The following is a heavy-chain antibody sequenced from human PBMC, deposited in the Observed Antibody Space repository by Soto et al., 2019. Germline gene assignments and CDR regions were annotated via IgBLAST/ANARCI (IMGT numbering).Heavy chain of an antibody. V-gene: IGHV4-59*08. Sequence: SETLSLTCTVSGGSISSYYWSWIRQPPGKGLEWIGYIYYSGSTNYNPSLKSRVTISVDTSKNQFSLKLSSVTAADTAVYYCARLLNYSSSSFYYYYYMDVWGKGTTVTVSS. CDR1: GGSISSYY. D-gene: IGHD6-6*01. CDR2: IYYSGST. J-gene: IGHJ6*03. CDR3: ARLLNYSSSSFYYYYYMDV.